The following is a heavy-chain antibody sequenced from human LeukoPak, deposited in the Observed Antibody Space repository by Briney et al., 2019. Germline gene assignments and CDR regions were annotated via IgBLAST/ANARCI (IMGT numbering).Heavy chain of an antibody. CDR3: AKTQVVVITQDAFDI. CDR1: GFTFDDYA. CDR2: ISWNSGSI. D-gene: IGHD3-22*01. Sequence: GGSLRLSCAASGFTFDDYAMHWVRQAPGKGLEWVSGISWNSGSIGYADSVKGRFTISRDNAKNSLYLQMNSLIAEDTALYYCAKTQVVVITQDAFDIWGQGTMVTVSS. V-gene: IGHV3-9*01. J-gene: IGHJ3*02.